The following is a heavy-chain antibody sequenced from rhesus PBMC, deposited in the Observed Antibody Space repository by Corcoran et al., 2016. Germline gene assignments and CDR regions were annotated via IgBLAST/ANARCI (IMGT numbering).Heavy chain of an antibody. Sequence: QVQLQESGPGLLKPSETLSLTCAVSGGSISSSYWSWIRQAPGKGLEWIGYIYGSGISTNYNPSRKSRVTRSVVTSKNHLSLKLCSVTAAATAVYYCASTTVGTVKYFDYWGQGVLVTVTS. CDR3: ASTTVGTVKYFDY. J-gene: IGHJ4*01. D-gene: IGHD5-24*01. V-gene: IGHV4S11*01. CDR1: GGSISSSY. CDR2: IYGSGIST.